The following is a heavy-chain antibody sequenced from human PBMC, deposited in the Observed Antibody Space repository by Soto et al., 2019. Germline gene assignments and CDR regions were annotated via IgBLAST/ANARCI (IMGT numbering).Heavy chain of an antibody. CDR2: IYPGDSDT. CDR3: ARTVWGSSGWYSPQFAYYGMDV. D-gene: IGHD6-19*01. CDR1: GYSFTSYW. J-gene: IGHJ6*02. Sequence: PGESLKISCKGSGYSFTSYWIGWVRQMPGKGLEWMGIIYPGDSDTRYSPSFQGQVTISADKSISTAYLQWSSLKASDTAMYYCARTVWGSSGWYSPQFAYYGMDVWGQGTTVTVSS. V-gene: IGHV5-51*01.